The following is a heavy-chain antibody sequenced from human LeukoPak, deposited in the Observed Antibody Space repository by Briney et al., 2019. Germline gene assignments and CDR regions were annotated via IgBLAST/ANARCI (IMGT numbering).Heavy chain of an antibody. CDR2: INPDSGGT. D-gene: IGHD3-10*01. Sequence: ASVKVSCTASGYTFTAYFMHWVRQAPGQGLEWMGWINPDSGGTNYAQKFQGRVTMTRDTSISTAYMELSGLRSDDTAVYYCARAYFGYVSGSNFDYWGQGTLVTVSS. CDR3: ARAYFGYVSGSNFDY. J-gene: IGHJ4*02. CDR1: GYTFTAYF. V-gene: IGHV1-2*02.